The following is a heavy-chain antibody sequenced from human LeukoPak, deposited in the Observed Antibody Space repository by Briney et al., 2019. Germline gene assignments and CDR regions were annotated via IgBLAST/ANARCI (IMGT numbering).Heavy chain of an antibody. CDR1: GFTLSTYA. CDR2: ISDGGGTT. CDR3: ARDSGGDGYRIPYYYYYMDV. J-gene: IGHJ6*03. Sequence: GGSLRLSCAASGFTLSTYAVSWARQAPGKGLEWVSSISDGGGTTYYADSVKGRFTISRDYSKNTVYLQMNSLRAEDTAVYYCARDSGGDGYRIPYYYYYMDVWGKGTTVTISS. D-gene: IGHD3-16*01. V-gene: IGHV3-23*01.